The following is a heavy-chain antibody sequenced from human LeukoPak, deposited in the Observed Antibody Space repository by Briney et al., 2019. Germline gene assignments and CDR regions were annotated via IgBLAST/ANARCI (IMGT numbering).Heavy chain of an antibody. CDR1: GGTFISYA. D-gene: IGHD2-15*01. J-gene: IGHJ6*02. Sequence: SVKVSCKASGGTFISYAISWVRQAPGQGLEWMGGIIPIFGTANYAQKFQGRVTITADESTSTAYMELSSLRSEDTAVYYCARDRSGYCSGGSCFERCHRDPTNYYGMDVWGQGTTVTVSS. V-gene: IGHV1-69*01. CDR3: ARDRSGYCSGGSCFERCHRDPTNYYGMDV. CDR2: IIPIFGTA.